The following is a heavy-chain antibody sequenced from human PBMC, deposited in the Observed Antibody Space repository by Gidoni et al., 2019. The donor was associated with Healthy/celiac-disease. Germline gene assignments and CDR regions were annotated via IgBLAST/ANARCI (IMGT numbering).Heavy chain of an antibody. CDR1: GVSVSSTSAA. CDR3: ARDLPPGGYYYYYYGMDV. J-gene: IGHJ6*02. D-gene: IGHD3-10*01. V-gene: IGHV6-1*01. Sequence: QVQLQQSGPGLVKPSQTLSLTCPFSGVSVSSTSAAWNWSRQSPSSGLEWLGRTYYRSKWYNDYAVSVKSRITINPDTSKNQFSLQVNSVTPEDTAVYYCARDLPPGGYYYYYYGMDVWGQGTTVTVSS. CDR2: TYYRSKWYN.